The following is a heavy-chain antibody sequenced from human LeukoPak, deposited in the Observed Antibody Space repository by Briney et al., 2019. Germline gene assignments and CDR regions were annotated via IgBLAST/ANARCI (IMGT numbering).Heavy chain of an antibody. CDR1: GFTFSTSW. J-gene: IGHJ4*02. D-gene: IGHD3-9*01. V-gene: IGHV3-7*03. Sequence: GGSLRLSCAASGFTFSTSWMTWVRQPPGKGLEWVANIKQDGSEKYYVDSVKGRFAVSRDNANNSLYLQMNPLRAEPTAVYSRAKAQYYAILTGYSSFDYWGQGTLVTVSS. CDR2: IKQDGSEK. CDR3: AKAQYYAILTGYSSFDY.